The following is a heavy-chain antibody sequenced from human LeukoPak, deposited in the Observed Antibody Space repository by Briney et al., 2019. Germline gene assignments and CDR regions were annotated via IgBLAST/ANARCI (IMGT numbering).Heavy chain of an antibody. V-gene: IGHV3-23*01. CDR3: ARLFLGTGTYYMDV. J-gene: IGHJ6*03. CDR1: RFTFSNYA. Sequence: GGSLRPSCAASRFTFSNYAMSWLRQAPGKGLEWVSAIGTGSSSTYYADSVKGRFTISRDNSKTTVYLQMTNLRAEDTALYYCARLFLGTGTYYMDVWGKGTTVTVSS. CDR2: IGTGSSST. D-gene: IGHD1-1*01.